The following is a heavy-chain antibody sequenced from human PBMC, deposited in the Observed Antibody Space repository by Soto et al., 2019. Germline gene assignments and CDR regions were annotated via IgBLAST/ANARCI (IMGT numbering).Heavy chain of an antibody. CDR2: ISGGTT. D-gene: IGHD3-3*02. CDR3: ATRDPVTRRISHFYGTDV. CDR1: GSTFSSDV. J-gene: IGHJ6*02. V-gene: IGHV3-23*01. Sequence: EVQLLESGGGLVQPGGSLRLSCVASGSTFSSDVMSWVRQAPGKGLEWVSGISGGTTYYADSVQGRFTISRDDFKNTLFLQMKSLRAEDTAVYLCATRDPVTRRISHFYGTDVWGQGTTVTVSS.